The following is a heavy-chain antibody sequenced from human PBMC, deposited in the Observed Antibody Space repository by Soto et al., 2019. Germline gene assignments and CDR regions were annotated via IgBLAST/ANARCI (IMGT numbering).Heavy chain of an antibody. CDR1: GFTVSSNY. Sequence: EVQLVESGGGLVQPGGSLRLSCAASGFTVSSNYMSWVRQAPGKGLEWVSVIYSGGSTYYADSVKGRFTISRDNSKNTLYLQMNSLRAEDTAVYYCARALLPHDAFDIWVQGTMVTVSS. CDR2: IYSGGST. J-gene: IGHJ3*02. V-gene: IGHV3-66*01. CDR3: ARALLPHDAFDI.